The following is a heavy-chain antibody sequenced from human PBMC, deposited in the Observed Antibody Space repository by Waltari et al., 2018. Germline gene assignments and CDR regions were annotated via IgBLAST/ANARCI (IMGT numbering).Heavy chain of an antibody. J-gene: IGHJ4*02. CDR2: LIAVHGTT. V-gene: IGHV1-69*05. Sequence: QVQLVQSGAEVKKPGSSVKVSCKASGDTFRHYAISWVRQAPGQGLEYVGGLIAVHGTTHYAQKFQGRVTMTRDTSISTAYMELSRLRSDDTAMYYCARTPLGYCSGGSCYPFDYWGQGTLVTVSS. CDR1: GDTFRHYA. D-gene: IGHD2-15*01. CDR3: ARTPLGYCSGGSCYPFDY.